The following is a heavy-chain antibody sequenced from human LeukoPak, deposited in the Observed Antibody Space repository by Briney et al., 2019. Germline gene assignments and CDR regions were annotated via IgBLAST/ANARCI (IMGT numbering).Heavy chain of an antibody. Sequence: GGTLRLSCAASGFTFSTYGMSWVRQAPGKGLEWVSGISGSGGSRFYTDSVKGRFTISRDNSKNTLILQMNSLRAEDTAVYYCAKSGYNRFDYWGQGILVTVSS. CDR1: GFTFSTYG. D-gene: IGHD5-24*01. J-gene: IGHJ4*02. CDR3: AKSGYNRFDY. CDR2: ISGSGGSR. V-gene: IGHV3-23*01.